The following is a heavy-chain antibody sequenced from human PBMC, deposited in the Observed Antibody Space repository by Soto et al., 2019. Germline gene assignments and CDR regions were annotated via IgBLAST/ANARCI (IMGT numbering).Heavy chain of an antibody. Sequence: HPGGSLRLSCAASGFTFNNYAMNWVRQAPGKGLEWVSAIAGGGGITYYADSVKGRFTISRDNSKKTLYLQMNSLRAEDTAVYYCARANWYSEYWGQGTLVTVSS. V-gene: IGHV3-23*01. D-gene: IGHD7-27*01. CDR3: ARANWYSEY. J-gene: IGHJ4*02. CDR2: IAGGGGIT. CDR1: GFTFNNYA.